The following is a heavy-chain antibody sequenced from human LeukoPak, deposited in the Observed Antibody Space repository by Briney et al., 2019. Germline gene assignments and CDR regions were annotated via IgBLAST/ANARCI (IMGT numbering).Heavy chain of an antibody. CDR3: ARVTYGSGTYGAFDY. CDR1: GFTVNTYY. V-gene: IGHV3-53*01. J-gene: IGHJ4*02. Sequence: GGSLRLSCAASGFTVNTYYMTWVRQAPGTGLEWVSIIYSGGSTYYADSVKGRFTISRDNSKNTLYLQMNSLRAEDTAVYYCARVTYGSGTYGAFDYWGQGTLVTVSS. D-gene: IGHD3-10*01. CDR2: IYSGGST.